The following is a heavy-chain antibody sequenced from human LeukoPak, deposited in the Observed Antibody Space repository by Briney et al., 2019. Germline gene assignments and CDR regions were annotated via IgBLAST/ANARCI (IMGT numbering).Heavy chain of an antibody. CDR3: ARQRRLLWFGEQGRLDY. D-gene: IGHD3-10*01. V-gene: IGHV4-39*01. J-gene: IGHJ4*02. Sequence: PSETLSLTCTVSGGSISSSSFYWGWIRQPPGKGLEWIGSIYYSGSTHYNPSLKSRVSISVVTSKNQFSLKLSSVTAADTAVYYCARQRRLLWFGEQGRLDYWGQGTLVTVSS. CDR2: IYYSGST. CDR1: GGSISSSSFY.